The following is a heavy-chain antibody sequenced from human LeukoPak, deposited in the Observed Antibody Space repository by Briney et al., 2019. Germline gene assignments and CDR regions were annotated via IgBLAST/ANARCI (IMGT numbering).Heavy chain of an antibody. J-gene: IGHJ5*02. D-gene: IGHD2-15*01. V-gene: IGHV1-18*01. CDR2: ISAYNGNT. Sequence: GASVKVSCKASGYTFTSYGISWVREAPAQGLEWMGWISAYNGNTNYAQKLQGRVTMTTDTSTSTAYMELRSLRSDDTAVYYCARGYCSGGSCYSEVRFDPWGQGTLVTVSS. CDR3: ARGYCSGGSCYSEVRFDP. CDR1: GYTFTSYG.